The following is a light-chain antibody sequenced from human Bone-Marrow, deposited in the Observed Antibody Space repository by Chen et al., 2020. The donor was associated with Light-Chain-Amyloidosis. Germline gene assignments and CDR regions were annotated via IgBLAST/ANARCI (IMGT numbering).Light chain of an antibody. CDR1: VLPTKY. CDR2: RDT. V-gene: IGLV3-25*03. CDR3: QSADSSGTYEVI. Sequence: SYELTQPPSVSVSPGQTARITCSGDVLPTKYAYWYQQKPVQAPVLVIHRDTERPSGISERFSGESSGKTATLTISGVQAEDEADYHGQSADSSGTYEVIFGGGTKLTVL. J-gene: IGLJ2*01.